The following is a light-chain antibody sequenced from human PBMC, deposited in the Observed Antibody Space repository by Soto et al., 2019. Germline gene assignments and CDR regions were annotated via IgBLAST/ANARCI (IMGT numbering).Light chain of an antibody. CDR1: QSVSTN. J-gene: IGKJ4*01. CDR2: SAS. Sequence: EIVMTQAPATLSVSPGVRATLSCRASQSVSTNLAWYQQKPGQAPRLLIYSASTRATGIPARFSGSGSGTEFTLTISSLQSEDFAIYFCQQYNNWPPLTFGGGTKVEIK. V-gene: IGKV3-15*01. CDR3: QQYNNWPPLT.